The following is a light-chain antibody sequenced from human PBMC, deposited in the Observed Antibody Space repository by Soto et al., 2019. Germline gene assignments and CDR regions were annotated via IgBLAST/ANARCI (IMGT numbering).Light chain of an antibody. V-gene: IGKV1-27*01. J-gene: IGKJ4*01. CDR1: QGISNY. CDR2: AAS. CDR3: QKYNDVHLT. Sequence: DIQMTQSPSSLSASVGDRVTITCRASQGISNYLAWYQQRPGQVPKLLIYAASTLLSEVTSLFRGNRSGTGYTLTISSLQPEDFATNYCQKYNDVHLTSCGGTEVEIK.